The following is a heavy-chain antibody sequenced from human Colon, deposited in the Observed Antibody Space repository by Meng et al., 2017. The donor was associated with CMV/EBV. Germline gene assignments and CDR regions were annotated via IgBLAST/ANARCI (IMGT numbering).Heavy chain of an antibody. D-gene: IGHD6-6*01. CDR2: IKNKPYDETT. Sequence: GGSLRLSCITSGFTLGDYTMSWVRQAPGKGLEWVGSIKNKPYDETTDYAASVKGRFTLSRDDFKGIVYMQMNSLKTEDTAVYYCAREAGIAARRLNYYGVDVWGQGTTVTVSS. CDR1: GFTLGDYT. CDR3: AREAGIAARRLNYYGVDV. V-gene: IGHV3-49*04. J-gene: IGHJ6*02.